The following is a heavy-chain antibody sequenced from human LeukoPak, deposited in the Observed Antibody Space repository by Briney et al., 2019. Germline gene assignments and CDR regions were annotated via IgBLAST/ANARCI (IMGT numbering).Heavy chain of an antibody. Sequence: GGSLRLSCEPSGVSFSGYWMLWVRQAPGKGLVWVSRISGDGTIKTYADFVRGRFTISRDNTKNILYLQINNLKVEDSAIYFCSRSHFDYWGQGVLVTVSS. CDR3: SRSHFDY. CDR1: GVSFSGYW. CDR2: ISGDGTIK. V-gene: IGHV3-74*03. J-gene: IGHJ4*02.